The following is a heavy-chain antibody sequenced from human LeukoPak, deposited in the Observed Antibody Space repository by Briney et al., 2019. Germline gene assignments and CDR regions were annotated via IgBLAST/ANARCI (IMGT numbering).Heavy chain of an antibody. J-gene: IGHJ4*02. CDR1: GGSISSGGYY. V-gene: IGHV4-31*03. D-gene: IGHD3-9*01. CDR3: ARVRRTYYHNL. CDR2: IYYSGST. Sequence: SETLSLTCTVSGGSISSGGYYWSWIRQHPGKGLEWIGYIYYSGSTYYNPSLKSRVTISVDASKNQFSLKLSSVTAADTAVYYCARVRRTYYHNLWGQGTLVTVSS.